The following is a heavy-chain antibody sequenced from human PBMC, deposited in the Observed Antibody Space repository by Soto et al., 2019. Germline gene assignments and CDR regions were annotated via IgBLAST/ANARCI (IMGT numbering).Heavy chain of an antibody. Sequence: ASVKVSCKASGYTFTSYAMHWVRQAPRQRPEWMGWINAGNGNTKYSQKFQGRVTITRDTSASTAYMELSSLRSEDTAVYYCARDQSSQYCSGGSCYFWFDPWGQGTLVTVSS. CDR3: ARDQSSQYCSGGSCYFWFDP. J-gene: IGHJ5*02. D-gene: IGHD2-15*01. CDR2: INAGNGNT. V-gene: IGHV1-3*01. CDR1: GYTFTSYA.